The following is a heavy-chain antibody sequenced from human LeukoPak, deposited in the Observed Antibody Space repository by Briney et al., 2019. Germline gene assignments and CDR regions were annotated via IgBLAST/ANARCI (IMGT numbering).Heavy chain of an antibody. CDR3: ARSAAYYKEADI. J-gene: IGHJ3*02. CDR1: GYTFTSYY. V-gene: IGHV1-46*01. Sequence: GASVKVSCKTSGYTFTSYYIHWVRQAPGQGLEWMGIINPSGGSTTYAQKFQGRLTMTSATSTSTVYMELSSLRSEDTAVYYCARSAAYYKEADIWGQGTMVTVSS. D-gene: IGHD3-9*01. CDR2: INPSGGST.